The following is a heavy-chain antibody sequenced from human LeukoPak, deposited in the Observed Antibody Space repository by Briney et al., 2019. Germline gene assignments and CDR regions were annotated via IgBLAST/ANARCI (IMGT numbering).Heavy chain of an antibody. J-gene: IGHJ4*02. Sequence: GGSLRLSCAASGFTFSSYGMHWVRQAPGKGLEWVAFIRYDGSKKYYADSVKGRFTISRDNSKNTLYVQMNSLRAEDTAVYYCATSYDSSGNFDYWGQGTLVTVSS. D-gene: IGHD3-22*01. CDR2: IRYDGSKK. CDR3: ATSYDSSGNFDY. V-gene: IGHV3-30*02. CDR1: GFTFSSYG.